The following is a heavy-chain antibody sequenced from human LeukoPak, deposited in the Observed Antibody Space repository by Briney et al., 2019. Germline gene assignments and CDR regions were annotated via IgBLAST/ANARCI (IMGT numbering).Heavy chain of an antibody. CDR1: GDSVSSNSVT. Sequence: SQTLSLTCAISGDSVSSNSVTWNWIRQSPSRGLEWLGRTYYRSTWYNDYAVSVRGQITVNPDTSKNQFSLHLNSVTPEDTAVYYCARRLTQYDCFDPWGQGILVTVSS. CDR3: ARRLTQYDCFDP. V-gene: IGHV6-1*01. D-gene: IGHD2-2*01. CDR2: TYYRSTWYN. J-gene: IGHJ5*02.